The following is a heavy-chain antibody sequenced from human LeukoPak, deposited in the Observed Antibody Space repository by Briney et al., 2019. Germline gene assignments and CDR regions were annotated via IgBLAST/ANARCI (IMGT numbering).Heavy chain of an antibody. CDR2: IYPGCSNG. V-gene: IGHV5-51*01. CDR3: AIPFHSAWFGF. Sequence: GASLKISSKCSGFDFTAYGIAWGRRMPGKGLEGMGSIYPGCSNGRYSASFQVPVTMSTDKSITTVYLQWTSLTALDTAMYYCAIPFHSAWFGFWGQGSLVTVSS. CDR1: GFDFTAYG. J-gene: IGHJ4*02. D-gene: IGHD5-18*01.